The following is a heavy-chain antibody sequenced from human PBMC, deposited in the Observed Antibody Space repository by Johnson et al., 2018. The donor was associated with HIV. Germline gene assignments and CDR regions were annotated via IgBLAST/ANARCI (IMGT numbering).Heavy chain of an antibody. CDR3: ARVRVGAFDI. Sequence: QLVESAGGLVQPPRSLSLSSTASAFSFVDYALGWFRQAPGKGLVWVAFIRYDGSTSYADSVKGRFTISRDNSKNKLHLQMSSLRPEDTAVYYCARVRVGAFDIWGQGTMVTVSS. D-gene: IGHD1-26*01. CDR2: IRYDGST. V-gene: IGHV3-30*14. J-gene: IGHJ3*02. CDR1: AFSFVDYA.